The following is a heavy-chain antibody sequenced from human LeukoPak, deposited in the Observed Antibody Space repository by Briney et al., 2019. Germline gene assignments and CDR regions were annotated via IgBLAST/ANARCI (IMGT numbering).Heavy chain of an antibody. CDR3: ARHSRGLLSKTSSTSYDY. CDR2: IYPGDSDT. J-gene: IGHJ4*02. D-gene: IGHD2-2*01. V-gene: IGHV5-51*01. Sequence: GESLKISCKGSGYSFTTYWIGWVRQMPGKGLEWMGIIYPGDSDTRYSPSFQGQVTISADKSTSTAYLLWSSLKASDTAMYYCARHSRGLLSKTSSTSYDYWGQGTLVTVSS. CDR1: GYSFTTYW.